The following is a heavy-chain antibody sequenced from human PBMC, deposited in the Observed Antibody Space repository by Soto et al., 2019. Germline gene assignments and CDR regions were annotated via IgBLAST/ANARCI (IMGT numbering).Heavy chain of an antibody. CDR2: IIPFLGIA. CDR3: ARVAFYRFDP. CDR1: GGTFSSYT. J-gene: IGHJ5*02. D-gene: IGHD2-15*01. V-gene: IGHV1-69*02. Sequence: QVQLVQSGAEVKKPGSSVKVSCKASGGTFSSYTISWVRQAPGQGLEWMGRIIPFLGIANYAQKFQGRVTITADKSTSTAYMELSSLRSEDTAVYYCARVAFYRFDPWGQGTLVTVSS.